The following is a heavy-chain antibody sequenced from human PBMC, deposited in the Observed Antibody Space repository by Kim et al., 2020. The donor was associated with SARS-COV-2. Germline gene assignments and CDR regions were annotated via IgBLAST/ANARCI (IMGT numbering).Heavy chain of an antibody. Sequence: KSRVTISVDTSKNQFSLKLSSVTAADTAVYYCARVSRYPKRRPYYYGMDVWGQGTTVTVSS. CDR3: ARVSRYPKRRPYYYGMDV. D-gene: IGHD2-15*01. V-gene: IGHV4-59*01. J-gene: IGHJ6*02.